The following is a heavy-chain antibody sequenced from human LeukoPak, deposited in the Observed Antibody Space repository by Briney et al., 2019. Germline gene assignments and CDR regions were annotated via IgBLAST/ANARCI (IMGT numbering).Heavy chain of an antibody. V-gene: IGHV1-46*01. CDR3: VRAGYGDYGIDY. CDR2: INPSGGST. D-gene: IGHD4-17*01. CDR1: GYTFTSYY. J-gene: IGHJ4*02. Sequence: ASVKVSCKASGYTFTSYYMHWVRQAPGQGLEWMGIINPSGGSTSYAQKFQGRVTMTRDTSTSTVYMELSSLRSEDTAVYYCVRAGYGDYGIDYWGQGTLVTVSS.